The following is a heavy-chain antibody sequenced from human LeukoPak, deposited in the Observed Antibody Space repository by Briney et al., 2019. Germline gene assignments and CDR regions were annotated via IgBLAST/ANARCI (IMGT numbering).Heavy chain of an antibody. CDR3: ARIEVLCSRTSCPRWFDP. V-gene: IGHV4-59*01. D-gene: IGHD2-2*01. CDR1: GGSISSYY. Sequence: SETLSLTCTVSGGSISSYYWSWIRQPPGKGLEWIGYIYYSGSTHYNPSLTSRVTISVDTSKNQLSLKLSSVTAADTAVYYCARIEVLCSRTSCPRWFDPWGQGTLVTVSS. CDR2: IYYSGST. J-gene: IGHJ5*02.